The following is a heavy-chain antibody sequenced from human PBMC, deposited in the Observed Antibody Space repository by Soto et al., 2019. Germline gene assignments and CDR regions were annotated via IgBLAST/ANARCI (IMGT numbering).Heavy chain of an antibody. CDR1: GYTFTSYG. V-gene: IGHV1-18*01. Sequence: ASVKVSCKASGYTFTSYGISWVQQAPGQGLEWMGWISAYNGNTNYAQKLQGRVTMTTDTSTSTAYMELRSLRSDDTAVYYCARDPTTVTTDAFDIWGQGTMVTVSS. CDR2: ISAYNGNT. CDR3: ARDPTTVTTDAFDI. D-gene: IGHD4-17*01. J-gene: IGHJ3*02.